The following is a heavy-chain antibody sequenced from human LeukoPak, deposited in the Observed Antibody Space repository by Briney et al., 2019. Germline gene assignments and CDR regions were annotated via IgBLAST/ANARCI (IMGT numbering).Heavy chain of an antibody. Sequence: PSETLSLTCTVSGASISTIISYWGWIRQTPGKGLEWIGSIYYSGTTYYNPSLESRVTISIDTSKNQFSVKLTSVTAADTAVYYCARDQGAVAGIDPWGQGTLVTVSS. CDR1: GASISTIISY. CDR3: ARDQGAVAGIDP. J-gene: IGHJ5*02. CDR2: IYYSGTT. D-gene: IGHD6-19*01. V-gene: IGHV4-39*07.